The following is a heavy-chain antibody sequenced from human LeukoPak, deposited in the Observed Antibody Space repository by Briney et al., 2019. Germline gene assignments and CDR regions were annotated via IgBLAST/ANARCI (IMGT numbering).Heavy chain of an antibody. CDR1: GFTFSSYS. D-gene: IGHD3-10*01. J-gene: IGHJ4*02. CDR3: ARVTYGSGTYGAFDY. CDR2: ISGSGDNT. V-gene: IGHV3-23*01. Sequence: GGSQRLSCAASGFTFSSYSMNWVRQAPGKGLEWVSTISGSGDNTYYADSVKGRFTISRDNSKNTLYLQMNSLRAEDTAVYYCARVTYGSGTYGAFDYWGQGTLVTVSS.